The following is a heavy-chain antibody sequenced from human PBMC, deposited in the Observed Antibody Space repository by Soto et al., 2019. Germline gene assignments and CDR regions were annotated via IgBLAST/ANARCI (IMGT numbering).Heavy chain of an antibody. CDR1: GGSISDGYY. Sequence: QVQLQESGPGLVKPSETLSLTCTVSGGSISDGYYWTWIRQHPTKGLEWIGYIYFSGSTYYNPSLKSRITILVDTSKNQFSLRLYSLTAADTALYYCARVGGADGALWFDFWGQGTLVTVSS. CDR2: IYFSGST. V-gene: IGHV4-31*03. D-gene: IGHD1-26*01. J-gene: IGHJ4*02. CDR3: ARVGGADGALWFDF.